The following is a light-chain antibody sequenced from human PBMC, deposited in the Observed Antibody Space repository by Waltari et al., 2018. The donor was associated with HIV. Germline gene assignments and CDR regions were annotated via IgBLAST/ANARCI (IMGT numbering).Light chain of an antibody. Sequence: EIVLTQSPATVSLPPGERATLSCRASQSVSSYLACYQQKPGQAPRLLIYDASNRATGIPARFSGSGSGTDFTLTISSLEPEDFAIYYCQQRSTWPSLTFGGGTKVEIK. V-gene: IGKV3-11*01. CDR1: QSVSSY. J-gene: IGKJ4*01. CDR2: DAS. CDR3: QQRSTWPSLT.